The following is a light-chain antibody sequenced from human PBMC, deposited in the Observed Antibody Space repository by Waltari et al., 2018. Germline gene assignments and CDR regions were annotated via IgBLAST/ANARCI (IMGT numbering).Light chain of an antibody. CDR3: QTWGTGIHGI. CDR1: SGHTNYA. CDR2: LKSDGSH. V-gene: IGLV4-69*01. Sequence: QVVLTQSPSASASLGASVTLTCPLSSGHTNYAIAWHPPQPEKGPRYLMKLKSDGSHTKGDGIPDRFSGSSSGAERYLTISSLQSEDEADYYCQTWGTGIHGIFGGGTKLTVL. J-gene: IGLJ2*01.